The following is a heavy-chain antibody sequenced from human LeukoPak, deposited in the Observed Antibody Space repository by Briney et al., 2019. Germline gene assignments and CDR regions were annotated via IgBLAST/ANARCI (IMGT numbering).Heavy chain of an antibody. CDR3: ARGRQWKQLVHRNWFDP. Sequence: SETLSLTCAVYGGSFSGYYWSWIRQPPGKGLEWIGEINHSGSTNYNPSLKSRVTISVDTSKNQFSLKLSSVTAADTAVYYCARGRQWKQLVHRNWFDPWGQGTLVTVSS. V-gene: IGHV4-34*01. CDR1: GGSFSGYY. D-gene: IGHD6-13*01. CDR2: INHSGST. J-gene: IGHJ5*02.